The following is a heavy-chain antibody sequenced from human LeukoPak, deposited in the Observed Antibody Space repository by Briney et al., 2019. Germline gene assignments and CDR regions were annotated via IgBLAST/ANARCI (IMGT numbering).Heavy chain of an antibody. CDR2: IYYSGIT. CDR1: GGSISSNSYY. D-gene: IGHD3-10*01. CDR3: ARHVTVRGDKGYYFDY. V-gene: IGHV4-39*01. J-gene: IGHJ4*02. Sequence: SETLSLTCTVSGGSISSNSYYWGWIRQPPGKGLDWIGSIYYSGITYYNPSFKSRVTISVDTSKNQFTLKLSSVTAADTAVYYCARHVTVRGDKGYYFDYWGQGTLVTVSS.